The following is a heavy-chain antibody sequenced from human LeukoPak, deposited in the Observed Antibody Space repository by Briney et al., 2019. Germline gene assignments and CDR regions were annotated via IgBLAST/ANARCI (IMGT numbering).Heavy chain of an antibody. Sequence: GRSLRLSCAASGFTFSSYAMHWVRQAPGKGLEWVAVISYDGSNKYYADSVKGRFTISRDNSKNTLYLQMNSLRAEDTAVYYCARANSLDFDYWGQGTLVTVSS. CDR2: ISYDGSNK. CDR1: GFTFSSYA. J-gene: IGHJ4*02. D-gene: IGHD3-16*01. CDR3: ARANSLDFDY. V-gene: IGHV3-30*04.